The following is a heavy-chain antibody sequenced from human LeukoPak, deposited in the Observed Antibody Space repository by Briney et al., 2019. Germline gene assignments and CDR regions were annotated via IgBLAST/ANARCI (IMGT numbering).Heavy chain of an antibody. Sequence: GGSLRLSCAASEFSVGSNYMTWVRQAPGKGLEWVSLIYSGGSTYYADSVKGRFTISRDNSKNTLYLQMNSLRVDDTAIYYCAKDHANTPVVTNWGQGILVSVSS. CDR3: AKDHANTPVVTN. CDR2: IYSGGST. V-gene: IGHV3-66*01. J-gene: IGHJ4*02. D-gene: IGHD2-21*02. CDR1: EFSVGSNY.